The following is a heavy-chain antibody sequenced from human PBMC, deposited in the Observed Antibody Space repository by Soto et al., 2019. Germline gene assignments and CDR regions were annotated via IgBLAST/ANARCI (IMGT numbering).Heavy chain of an antibody. J-gene: IGHJ4*02. CDR3: ARNNIAAAGFDY. D-gene: IGHD6-13*01. V-gene: IGHV3-53*02. CDR2: TYSGGST. Sequence: EVQLVETGGGLIQPGGSLRLSCAASGFTVSSNYMSWVRQAPGKGLEWVSVTYSGGSTYYADSVKGRFTISRDNSKNTLYLQMNSLRAEDTAVYYCARNNIAAAGFDYWGQGTLVTVSS. CDR1: GFTVSSNY.